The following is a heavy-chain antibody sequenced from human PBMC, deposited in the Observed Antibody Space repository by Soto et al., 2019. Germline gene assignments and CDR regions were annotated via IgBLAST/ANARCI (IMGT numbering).Heavy chain of an antibody. Sequence: QVQLQQSGAGLLKPSETLSLTCAVYGESFRGHIWTWIRQTPGKGLQWIGQINQSGSASYNPSLKSPPTLSVHTSNSQFSLELSAVLAACPAVYYCSRCLITGIHYSGILYYFHTRGQGTQVTFSS. CDR3: SRCLITGIHYSGILYYFHT. V-gene: IGHV4-34*01. J-gene: IGHJ4*02. CDR1: GESFRGHI. D-gene: IGHD2-8*01. CDR2: INQSGSA.